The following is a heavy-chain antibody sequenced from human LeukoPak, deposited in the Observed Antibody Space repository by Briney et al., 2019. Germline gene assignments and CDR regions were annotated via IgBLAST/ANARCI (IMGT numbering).Heavy chain of an antibody. CDR2: IYYSGST. D-gene: IGHD3-10*01. Sequence: PSETLSLTCTVSGGSISSGGYYWSWIRQHPGKGLEWIGYIYYSGSTNYNPSLKSRVTISVDTSKNQFSLKLSSVTAADTAVYYCARGWSGELAHDYWGQGTLVTVSS. CDR1: GGSISSGGYY. J-gene: IGHJ4*02. V-gene: IGHV4-31*03. CDR3: ARGWSGELAHDY.